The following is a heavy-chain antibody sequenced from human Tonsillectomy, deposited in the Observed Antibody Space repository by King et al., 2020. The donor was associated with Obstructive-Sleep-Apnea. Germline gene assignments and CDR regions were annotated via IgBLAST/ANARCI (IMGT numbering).Heavy chain of an antibody. V-gene: IGHV4-34*01. CDR1: GGSFSGYY. J-gene: IGHJ4*02. Sequence: VQLQQWGAGLLKPSETLSLTCAVYGGSFSGYYWSWIRQSPGKGLEWIGEINHSGSTNYNPSLKSRVTISVDTSKNQFSLKLSSVTAADTAVYYCARGDGDIVVVVAATRSPHRGSKYYFDYWGQGTLVTVSS. CDR2: INHSGST. CDR3: ARGDGDIVVVVAATRSPHRGSKYYFDY. D-gene: IGHD2-15*01.